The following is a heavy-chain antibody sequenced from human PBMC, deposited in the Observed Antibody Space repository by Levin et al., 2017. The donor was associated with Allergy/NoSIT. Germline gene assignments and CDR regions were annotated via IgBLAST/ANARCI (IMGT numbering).Heavy chain of an antibody. D-gene: IGHD2-15*01. V-gene: IGHV1-46*01. J-gene: IGHJ4*02. Sequence: ASVKVSCKASGFTFTSYYMHWVRQAPGQGLEWMGIINPNGGTTSYAQNFQGRVTLTSDTSTITVYMELSSLRSEDTAVYYCARARGWSDFDYWGQGTLLTVSS. CDR3: ARARGWSDFDY. CDR2: INPNGGTT. CDR1: GFTFTSYY.